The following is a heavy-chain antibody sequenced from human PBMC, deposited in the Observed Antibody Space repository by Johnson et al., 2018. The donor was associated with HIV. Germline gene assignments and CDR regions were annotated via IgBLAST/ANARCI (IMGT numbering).Heavy chain of an antibody. Sequence: VQLVESGGGLIQPGGSLRLSCAASGFTVSSNYMSWLRQAPGKALEWVSVIYSGGSTYYADSVKGRFTISRDNSKNTLYRHMNSLRAEDTAVYFCAKVHIAARWSDAFDIWGQGTMVT. V-gene: IGHV3-66*03. J-gene: IGHJ3*02. CDR2: IYSGGST. CDR3: AKVHIAARWSDAFDI. D-gene: IGHD6-6*01. CDR1: GFTVSSNY.